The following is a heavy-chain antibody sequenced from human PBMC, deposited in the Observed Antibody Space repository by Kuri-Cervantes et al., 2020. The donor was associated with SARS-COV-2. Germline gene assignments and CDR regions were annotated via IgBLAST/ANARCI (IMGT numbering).Heavy chain of an antibody. Sequence: SETLSLTCTVSGGSISSGGYYWSWIRQPPGKGLEWIGYIYYSGSTNYNPSLKSRVTISVDTSKNQFSLKLSSVTAADTAVYYCTTCIAAAGSYYFDHWGQGTLVTVSS. J-gene: IGHJ4*01. CDR2: IYYSGST. V-gene: IGHV4-61*08. CDR1: GGSISSGGYY. CDR3: TTCIAAAGSYYFDH. D-gene: IGHD6-13*01.